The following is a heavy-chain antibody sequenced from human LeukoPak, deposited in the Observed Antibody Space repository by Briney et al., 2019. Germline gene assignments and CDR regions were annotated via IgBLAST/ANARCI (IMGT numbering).Heavy chain of an antibody. J-gene: IGHJ6*02. CDR1: GGSISSSSYY. D-gene: IGHD6-19*01. V-gene: IGHV4-39*07. CDR3: ARDSPPGIAVPGWYYYGMDV. CDR2: IYYSGST. Sequence: SETLSLTCTVSGGSISSSSYYWGWIRQPPGKGLKWIGSIYYSGSTYYNPSLKSRVTISVDTSKNQFSLKLSSVTAADTAVYYCARDSPPGIAVPGWYYYGMDVWGQGTTVTVSS.